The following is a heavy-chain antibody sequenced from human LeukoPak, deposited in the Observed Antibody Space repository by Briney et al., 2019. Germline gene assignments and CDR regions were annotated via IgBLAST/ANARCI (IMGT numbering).Heavy chain of an antibody. CDR2: ISGSGDTT. V-gene: IGHV3-23*01. J-gene: IGHJ4*02. CDR3: AKVKASLGNYYDSSGSLDY. CDR1: GFTFSNYA. D-gene: IGHD3-22*01. Sequence: GRSLRLSCAASGFTFSNYAMSWVRQAPGKGLEWVSAISGSGDTTFYTDSVKGRFTISRDNSKNTLYLQMNSLRAEDTAVYYCAKVKASLGNYYDSSGSLDYWGQGTLVTVSS.